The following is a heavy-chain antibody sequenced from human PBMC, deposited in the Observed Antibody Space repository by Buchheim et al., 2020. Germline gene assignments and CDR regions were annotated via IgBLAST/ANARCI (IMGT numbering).Heavy chain of an antibody. D-gene: IGHD6-19*01. V-gene: IGHV3-74*01. CDR1: GFTFSSYW. J-gene: IGHJ4*02. CDR2: IKSDGSST. CDR3: ARGHSSGWYEVDN. Sequence: EVQLVESGGGLVQPGGSLRLSCAASGFTFSSYWMHWVRQAPGKGLVWAAHIKSDGSSTSYADSVKGRFTISSDNAKNTLYLQMNILRAEDTAMYYCARGHSSGWYEVDNWGQGTL.